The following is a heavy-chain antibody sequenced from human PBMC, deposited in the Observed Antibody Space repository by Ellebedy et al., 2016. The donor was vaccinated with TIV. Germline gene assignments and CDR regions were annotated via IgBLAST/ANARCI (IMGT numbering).Heavy chain of an antibody. CDR2: IYYSGST. J-gene: IGHJ6*02. D-gene: IGHD6-13*01. V-gene: IGHV4-61*01. CDR3: ARDDQFAQPNSSSLVYYGMDV. CDR1: GGSVSSGSYY. Sequence: MPSETLSLTCTVSGGSVSSGSYYWSWIRPPPGKGLEWIGYIYYSGSTNYNPSLKSRVTRSVDTSKNQFSLKMSSVTAADTAVYYCARDDQFAQPNSSSLVYYGMDVWGQGTTVTVSS.